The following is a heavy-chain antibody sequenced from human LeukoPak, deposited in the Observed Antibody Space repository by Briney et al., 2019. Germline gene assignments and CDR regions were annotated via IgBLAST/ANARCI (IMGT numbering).Heavy chain of an antibody. J-gene: IGHJ4*02. Sequence: GGSLRLSCAASGFTFSSAWMSWVRQAPGKGLEWVSAISGSGGSTYYADSVKGRFTISRDNAKNSLYLQMNSLRDEDTAVYYCARGALRYSDYWGQGTLVTVSS. D-gene: IGHD3-9*01. CDR3: ARGALRYSDY. V-gene: IGHV3-23*01. CDR1: GFTFSSAW. CDR2: ISGSGGST.